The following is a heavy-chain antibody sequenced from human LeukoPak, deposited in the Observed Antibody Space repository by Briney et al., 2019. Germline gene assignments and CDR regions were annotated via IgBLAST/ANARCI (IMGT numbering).Heavy chain of an antibody. J-gene: IGHJ3*02. CDR1: GFTCSKAC. CDR2: IKRKSDGGRT. D-gene: IGHD2-8*01. V-gene: IGHV3-15*01. CDR3: SKGSRNGMWANAFVT. Sequence: PGGSLRLSCPHCGFTCSKACLMWFGQAPGKGLEWVGRIKRKSDGGRTDYAAPLKGRFTVSRDDSKNTLYLQMNSLKTEDTAVYYTSKGSRNGMWANAFVTCGERTMVTVSS.